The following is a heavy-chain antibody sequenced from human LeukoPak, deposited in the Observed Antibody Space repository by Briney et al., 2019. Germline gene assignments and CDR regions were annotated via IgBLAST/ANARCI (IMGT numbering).Heavy chain of an antibody. J-gene: IGHJ4*02. CDR3: ARVLEWLTQYYFDY. D-gene: IGHD6-19*01. V-gene: IGHV1-3*04. CDR1: GYTFTSYA. CDR2: INTGNGNT. Sequence: GASVKVSCKASGYTFTSYAMHWVRQAPGQRLEWMGWINTGNGNTKYSQKFQGRVTITRDTSASTAYMELSSLRSEDTAVYYCARVLEWLTQYYFDYWGQGTLVTVSS.